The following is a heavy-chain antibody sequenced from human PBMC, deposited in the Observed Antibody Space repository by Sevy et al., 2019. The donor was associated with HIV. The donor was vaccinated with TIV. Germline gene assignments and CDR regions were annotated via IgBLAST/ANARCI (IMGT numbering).Heavy chain of an antibody. J-gene: IGHJ4*02. V-gene: IGHV3-23*01. CDR3: ASPDYYDSSRLDY. CDR1: GFTFSSYP. Sequence: GGSLRLSCAASGFTFSSYPMSWVRQAPGKGLEWVSTISTSVGGTYYADSVKGRFTISRDNSKNTLYLQMNSLRAEDTAVYYCASPDYYDSSRLDYWGQRTLVTVSS. CDR2: ISTSVGGT. D-gene: IGHD3-22*01.